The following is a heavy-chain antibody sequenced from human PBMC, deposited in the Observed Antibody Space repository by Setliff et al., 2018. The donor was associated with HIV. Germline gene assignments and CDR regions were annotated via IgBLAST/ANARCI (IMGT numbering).Heavy chain of an antibody. J-gene: IGHJ4*02. CDR1: GASFSGYY. Sequence: SETLSLTCAVYGASFSGYYWAWIRQSPGTGLEWIGEINHSGITNYNPSLKSRVTISVDTSKNQFSLKLTSVTAADTAVYYCVTSSSWSSRLNFWGPGMLVTVSS. V-gene: IGHV4-34*01. D-gene: IGHD2-2*01. CDR2: INHSGIT. CDR3: VTSSSWSSRLNF.